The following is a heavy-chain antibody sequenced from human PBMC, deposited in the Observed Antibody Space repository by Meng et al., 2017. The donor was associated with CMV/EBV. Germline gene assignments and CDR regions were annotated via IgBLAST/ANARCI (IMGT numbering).Heavy chain of an antibody. Sequence: GESLKISCAASGFTFSSYSMNWVRQAPGKGLEWVSYINSSSSTIYYADSVKGRFTISRDNAKNSLYLQMNSLRAEDTAVYYCARVKSAYDFWSGYYLDYWGQGTLVTVSS. CDR3: ARVKSAYDFWSGYYLDY. CDR2: INSSSSTI. CDR1: GFTFSSYS. D-gene: IGHD3-3*01. J-gene: IGHJ4*02. V-gene: IGHV3-48*04.